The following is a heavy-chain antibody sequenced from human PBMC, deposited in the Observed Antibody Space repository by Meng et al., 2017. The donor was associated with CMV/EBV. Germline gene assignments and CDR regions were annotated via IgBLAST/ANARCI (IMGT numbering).Heavy chain of an antibody. J-gene: IGHJ4*02. CDR1: GYTFTGYY. V-gene: IGHV1-2*02. Sequence: FEASGYTFTGYYMHWVRQAPGQGLGWMGWINPTSGGTNYAQKFQGRVTMTRGTSISTAYMELSRLRSDDTAVYYCARDSRAAAGTDYWGQGTLVTVSS. CDR2: INPTSGGT. CDR3: ARDSRAAAGTDY. D-gene: IGHD6-13*01.